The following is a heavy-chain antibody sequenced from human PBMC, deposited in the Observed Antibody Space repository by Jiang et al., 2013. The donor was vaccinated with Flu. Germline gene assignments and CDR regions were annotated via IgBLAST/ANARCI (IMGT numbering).Heavy chain of an antibody. J-gene: IGHJ6*04. CDR1: GGSISSYY. CDR2: IYYSGST. CDR3: ARATGWGDGMDV. V-gene: IGHV4-59*01. D-gene: IGHD1-26*01. Sequence: SGSGLVKPSETLSLTCTVSGGSISSYYWSWIRQPPGKGLEWIGYIYYSGSTNYNPSLKSRVTISVDTSKNQFSLKLSSVTAADTAVYYCARATGWGDGMDVWGKGTTVTVSS.